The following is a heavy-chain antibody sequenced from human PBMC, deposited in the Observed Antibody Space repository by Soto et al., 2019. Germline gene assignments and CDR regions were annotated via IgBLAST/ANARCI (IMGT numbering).Heavy chain of an antibody. D-gene: IGHD3-9*01. J-gene: IGHJ4*02. Sequence: GGSLRLSCSASGFTFSSHNMNWVRQAPGKGLDWVSYISSSSSTRFYADSVKGRFTISRDNAKNSLYLQLNSLRAEDTAVYYCAKGHYDILTGLDYWGQGILVTVSS. V-gene: IGHV3-48*01. CDR1: GFTFSSHN. CDR2: ISSSSSTR. CDR3: AKGHYDILTGLDY.